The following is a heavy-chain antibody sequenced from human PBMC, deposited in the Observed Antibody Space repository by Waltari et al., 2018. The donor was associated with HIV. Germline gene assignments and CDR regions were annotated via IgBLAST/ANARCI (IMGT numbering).Heavy chain of an antibody. Sequence: QVQLVQSGAEVKKPGASVKVSCKASGYTFTSYAMHWVRQAPGQRLEWMGWINAGNGNTKYSQKFQGRVTITRDTAASTAYMELSSLRSEDTAVYYCARGRGYSYLNWFDPWGQGTLVTVSS. J-gene: IGHJ5*02. D-gene: IGHD5-18*01. V-gene: IGHV1-3*01. CDR1: GYTFTSYA. CDR2: INAGNGNT. CDR3: ARGRGYSYLNWFDP.